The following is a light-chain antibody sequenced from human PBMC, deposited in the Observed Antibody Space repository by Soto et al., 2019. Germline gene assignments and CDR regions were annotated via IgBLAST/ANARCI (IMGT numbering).Light chain of an antibody. V-gene: IGLV2-23*02. J-gene: IGLJ1*01. CDR3: CSYAGSTPYV. Sequence: QSALTQPASVSGSPGQSITISCTGTSSEVGGYNHVSWYQQHPGKAPKLMIYDVSNRPSGVSNRFSGSKSGNTASLTISGLQAEDEADYYCCSYAGSTPYVFGTGTKVTVL. CDR2: DVS. CDR1: SSEVGGYNH.